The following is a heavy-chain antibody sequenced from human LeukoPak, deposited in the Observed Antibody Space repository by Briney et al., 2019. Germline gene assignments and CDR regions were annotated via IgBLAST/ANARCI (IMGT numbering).Heavy chain of an antibody. CDR2: IRYDGSTK. CDR1: GFILSNYG. J-gene: IGHJ6*03. D-gene: IGHD6-13*01. Sequence: GGSLRLSCAASGFILSNYGMHWVRQPPGKGLEWVAFIRYDGSTKYYADSVKGRFTISRDNSKNALFLQMNSLRDEDTAVYYCAKGVQQLVTYYYYMDVWGKGTTVAVSS. V-gene: IGHV3-30*02. CDR3: AKGVQQLVTYYYYMDV.